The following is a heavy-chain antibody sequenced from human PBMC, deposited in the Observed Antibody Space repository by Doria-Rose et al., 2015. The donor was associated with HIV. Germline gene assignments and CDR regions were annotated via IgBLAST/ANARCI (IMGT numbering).Heavy chain of an antibody. D-gene: IGHD6-13*01. J-gene: IGHJ4*02. Sequence: QVQLVQSGPVLVKPTETPTLTCTVSGVSLSSPGMGVSWIRQPPGKALEWHAKIFSDDERSYRTSLKSRLTISRGTSKSQVVLTMTDMDPVDTATYYCARIKSSRWYHKYYFDFWGQGTLVIVSA. CDR1: GVSLSSPGMG. CDR2: IFSDDER. V-gene: IGHV2-26*01. CDR3: ARIKSSRWYHKYYFDF.